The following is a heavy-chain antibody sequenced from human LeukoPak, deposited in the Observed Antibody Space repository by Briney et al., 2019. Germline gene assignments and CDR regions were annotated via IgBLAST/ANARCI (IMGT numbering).Heavy chain of an antibody. CDR1: GDSVSSNSVA. D-gene: IGHD6-19*01. CDR3: ARYSSSGWYFDF. CDR2: TYYRSKCYS. Sequence: SQTLSLTCDISGDSVSSNSVAWSWIRQSPSRGLEWLGRTYYRSKCYSDYGVSVRGRITVSPDTSKNQFSLKLDSVNPEDTAVYYCARYSSSGWYFDFWGQGSLVTVSS. J-gene: IGHJ4*02. V-gene: IGHV6-1*01.